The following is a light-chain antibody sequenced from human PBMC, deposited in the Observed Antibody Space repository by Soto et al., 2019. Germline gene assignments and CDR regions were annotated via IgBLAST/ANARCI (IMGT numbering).Light chain of an antibody. CDR1: QSVGTS. Sequence: DIVLTQSPAILSLSPGDRASLSCRASQSVGTSLAWYKQQPGQPPRLLIHDATYRASGVPDRFRGSGSGTAFSLSISSLEPDDFAVYYCQHRSIWPRSFGRGTKVE. CDR3: QHRSIWPRS. J-gene: IGKJ4*02. CDR2: DAT. V-gene: IGKV3-11*01.